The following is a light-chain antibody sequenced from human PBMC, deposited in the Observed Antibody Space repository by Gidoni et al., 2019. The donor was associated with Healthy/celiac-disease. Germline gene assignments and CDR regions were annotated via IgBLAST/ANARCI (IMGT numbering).Light chain of an antibody. CDR2: EAT. J-gene: IGKJ4*01. Sequence: IQMSQSLSSMSASVGDRVTITCQASKYISNYLNWYQQQPEKAPKLLTYEATNVETGVPSRFSGRGSGTDITITISSLQAEDIVTYYCQQDDNLPPTFGGGTKVEIK. V-gene: IGKV1-33*01. CDR1: KYISNY. CDR3: QQDDNLPPT.